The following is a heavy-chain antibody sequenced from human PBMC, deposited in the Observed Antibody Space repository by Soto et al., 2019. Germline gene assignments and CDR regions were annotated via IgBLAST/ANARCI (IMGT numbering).Heavy chain of an antibody. Sequence: PGGSLRLCCAASGFTFDDYGMSWVRQAPGKGLEWVSGINWNGGSTGYADSVKGRFTISRDNAKNSLYLQMNSLRAEDTALYYCARGFMITFGAFPLREDPDAFDIWGQGTMVTVSS. V-gene: IGHV3-20*04. CDR1: GFTFDDYG. CDR2: INWNGGST. D-gene: IGHD3-16*01. CDR3: ARGFMITFGAFPLREDPDAFDI. J-gene: IGHJ3*02.